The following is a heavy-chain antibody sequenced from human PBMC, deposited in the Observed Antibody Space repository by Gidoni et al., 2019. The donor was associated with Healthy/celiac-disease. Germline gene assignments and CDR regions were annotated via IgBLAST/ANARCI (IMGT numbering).Heavy chain of an antibody. Sequence: QVQLVQSGAEVKKPGSSVKVSCKASGGTFSSYAISWVRQATGQGLEWMGGIITIFDTANYAQKLQGRVTITADESTSTAYMELSSLRSEDTAVYYCARDRPESEWELLAYNWFDPWGQGTLVTVSS. CDR3: ARDRPESEWELLAYNWFDP. D-gene: IGHD1-26*01. V-gene: IGHV1-69*01. J-gene: IGHJ5*02. CDR1: GGTFSSYA. CDR2: IITIFDTA.